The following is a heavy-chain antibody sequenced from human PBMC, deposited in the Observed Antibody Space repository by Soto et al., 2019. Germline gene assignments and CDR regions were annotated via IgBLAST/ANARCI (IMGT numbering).Heavy chain of an antibody. D-gene: IGHD3-10*01. V-gene: IGHV4-31*03. J-gene: IGHJ3*02. CDR2: NYYGGNT. CDR1: GGSITSDTYY. Sequence: QVQLQESGPGLVKPSQTLSLTCTVSGGSITSDTYYWGWIRQHPGKGLEWIGYNYYGGNTYYNPSLKRRVSISVDTSKNQFSLRLSSVTAADTAVYYCASGAPEVLDAFDIWGQGTMVTVSS. CDR3: ASGAPEVLDAFDI.